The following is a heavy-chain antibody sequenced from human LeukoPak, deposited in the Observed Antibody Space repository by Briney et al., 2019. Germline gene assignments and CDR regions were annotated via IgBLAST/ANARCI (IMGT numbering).Heavy chain of an antibody. CDR3: ARGEYYFDY. J-gene: IGHJ4*02. CDR1: GFTFNNYQ. V-gene: IGHV3-48*03. Sequence: GGSLRLSCATSGFTFNNYQMNWVRQAPGKGLECISYISSSGRTIYYADSLKGRFTVSRDNAKNSLYLRMNNLRAEDTAVYYCARGEYYFDYWGQGTLVTVSS. CDR2: ISSSGRTI.